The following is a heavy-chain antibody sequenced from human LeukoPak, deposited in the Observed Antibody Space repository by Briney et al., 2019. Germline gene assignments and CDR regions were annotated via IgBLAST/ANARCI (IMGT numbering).Heavy chain of an antibody. J-gene: IGHJ4*02. CDR2: IKQDGSEK. V-gene: IGHV3-7*01. CDR3: ARDGDYDWNYRSGFDY. CDR1: GFNFSSYW. Sequence: PGGSLRLSCAASGFNFSSYWMSWVRQAPGKGLEWVANIKQDGSEKYYVDSVKGRFTISRDNAKNSLYLQMNSLRAEDTAVYYCARDGDYDWNYRSGFDYWGQGTLVTVSS. D-gene: IGHD1-7*01.